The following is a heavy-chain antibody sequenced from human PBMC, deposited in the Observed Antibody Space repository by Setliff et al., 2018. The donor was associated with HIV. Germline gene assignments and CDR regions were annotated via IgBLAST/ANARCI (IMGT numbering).Heavy chain of an antibody. J-gene: IGHJ4*02. D-gene: IGHD3-22*01. CDR1: GFTFSSYA. V-gene: IGHV3-23*01. CDR2: ISGSGGST. CDR3: ARGLVDYYDSSGYDY. Sequence: GGSLRLSCAASGFTFSSYAMSWVRQAPGKGLEWVSAISGSGGSTYYADSVKGRFTISRDNSKNTLYLQMNSLRAEDTAVYYCARGLVDYYDSSGYDYWGQGTLVTVS.